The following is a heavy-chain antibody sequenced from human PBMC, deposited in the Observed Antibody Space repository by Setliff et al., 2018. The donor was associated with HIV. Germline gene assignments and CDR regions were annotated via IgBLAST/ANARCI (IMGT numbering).Heavy chain of an antibody. CDR3: ARVRERVTIFGVVRDFDS. D-gene: IGHD3-3*01. V-gene: IGHV1-3*01. J-gene: IGHJ4*02. Sequence: ASVKVSCKASGYTFTNYAIHWVRQAPGQRLEWMGWINAGNGNTKFSEQFQGRVLITSDTSASTAYMELRSLRSDDTAVYYCARVRERVTIFGVVRDFDSWGQGTQVTVSS. CDR1: GYTFTNYA. CDR2: INAGNGNT.